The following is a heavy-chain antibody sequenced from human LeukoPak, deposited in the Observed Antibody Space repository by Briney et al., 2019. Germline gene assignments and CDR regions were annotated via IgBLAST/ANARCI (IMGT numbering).Heavy chain of an antibody. V-gene: IGHV3-23*01. J-gene: IGHJ4*02. D-gene: IGHD5-18*01. CDR1: GFTFSNYA. CDR3: ANSRIQLWLLFDY. Sequence: PGGSLRLSCAASGFTFSNYAMRWVRQAPGKGLEWVSGISGSGGSTYYADSVKGRFTISRDNSKNTLYLQMNSLRAEDTAVYYCANSRIQLWLLFDYWGQGTLVTVPS. CDR2: ISGSGGST.